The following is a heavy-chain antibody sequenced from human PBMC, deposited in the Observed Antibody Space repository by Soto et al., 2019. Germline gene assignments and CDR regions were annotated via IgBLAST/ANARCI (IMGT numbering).Heavy chain of an antibody. CDR1: GYTFTSYG. Sequence: ASVKVSYKAPGYTFTSYGISWVRQAPGQGLEWMGWISAYNGNTNYAQKLQGRVTMTTDTSTSTAYMELRSLRSDDTAVYYCAREMITSQNTWFDPWGQGTMVTVYS. J-gene: IGHJ5*02. CDR3: AREMITSQNTWFDP. D-gene: IGHD3-22*01. V-gene: IGHV1-18*04. CDR2: ISAYNGNT.